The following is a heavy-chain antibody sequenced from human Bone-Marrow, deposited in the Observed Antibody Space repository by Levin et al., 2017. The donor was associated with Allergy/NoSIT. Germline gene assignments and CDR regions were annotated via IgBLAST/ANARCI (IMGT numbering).Heavy chain of an antibody. CDR1: GYTFTSYG. J-gene: IGHJ6*02. V-gene: IGHV1-18*01. Sequence: GESLKISCKASGYTFTSYGISWVRQAPGQGLEWMGWISAYNGNTNYAQKLQGRVTMTTDTSTSTAYMELRSLRSDDTAVYYCARFHYLLPRKIVGYQLLYRYYYGMDVWGQGTTVTVSS. D-gene: IGHD2-2*02. CDR3: ARFHYLLPRKIVGYQLLYRYYYGMDV. CDR2: ISAYNGNT.